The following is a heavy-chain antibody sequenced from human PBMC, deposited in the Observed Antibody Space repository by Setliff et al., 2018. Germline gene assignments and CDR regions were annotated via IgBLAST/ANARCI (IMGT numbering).Heavy chain of an antibody. CDR2: ISGAGTTV. Sequence: GGSLRLSCAASGFRFSDLYMSWVRQVPGKGLEWLSKISGAGTTVYYADSVRGRFTISRDNAKNSLYLQMNSLRAEDSAVYYCARVGPSQGIAVATYFFDYWGQGTLVTVSS. CDR1: GFRFSDLY. D-gene: IGHD6-19*01. J-gene: IGHJ4*02. CDR3: ARVGPSQGIAVATYFFDY. V-gene: IGHV3-11*04.